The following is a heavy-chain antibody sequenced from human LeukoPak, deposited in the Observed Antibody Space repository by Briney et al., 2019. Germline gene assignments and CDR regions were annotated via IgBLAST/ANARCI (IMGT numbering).Heavy chain of an antibody. Sequence: SETLSLTCTVSGGSISSGDYYWSWIRQPPGKGLEWIGYIYYSGSTYYNPSLKSRVTISVDTSKNQFSLKLSSVTAADTAVYYCARHRAPMVRGVIHYAFDIWGQGTMVTVSS. J-gene: IGHJ3*02. CDR3: ARHRAPMVRGVIHYAFDI. CDR1: GGSISSGDYY. D-gene: IGHD3-10*01. V-gene: IGHV4-30-4*01. CDR2: IYYSGST.